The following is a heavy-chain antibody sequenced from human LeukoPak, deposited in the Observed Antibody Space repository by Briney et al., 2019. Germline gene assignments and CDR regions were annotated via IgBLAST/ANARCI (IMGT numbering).Heavy chain of an antibody. V-gene: IGHV5-51*01. CDR3: AKMPTTVGPFDY. J-gene: IGHJ4*02. D-gene: IGHD4-17*01. CDR2: MHAGDSDT. CDR1: GYSFTNYW. Sequence: GGSLKISCKDSGYSFTNYWIAWVRQMPGKGLEWMGIMHAGDSDTRYSPSFQGQVTISADKSISTAYLQWSGLKDSDTAMYYCAKMPTTVGPFDYWGQGTMVTVSS.